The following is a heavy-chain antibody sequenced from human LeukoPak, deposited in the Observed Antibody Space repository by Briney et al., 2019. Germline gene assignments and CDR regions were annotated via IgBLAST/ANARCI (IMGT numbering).Heavy chain of an antibody. D-gene: IGHD5-18*01. CDR2: IKKDGSEK. J-gene: IGHJ4*02. CDR3: ARHLSGVTGYTYGRGIDY. V-gene: IGHV3-7*01. CDR1: GFTFSSYW. Sequence: PGRSLRLSCAASGFTFSSYWMSWVRQAPGKGLEWVANIKKDGSEKYYVDSVRGRFTISRDNAKTSLYMKMNSLRAEDTAVYYCARHLSGVTGYTYGRGIDYWGQGTLVAVSS.